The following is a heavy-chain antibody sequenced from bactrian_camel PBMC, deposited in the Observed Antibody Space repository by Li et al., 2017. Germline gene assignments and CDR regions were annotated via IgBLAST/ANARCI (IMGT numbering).Heavy chain of an antibody. CDR3: AAGDFCTYSEIYWCAVLRD. V-gene: IGHV3S54*01. Sequence: HVQLVESGGGSAQAGGSLRLSCVASEDIYSRNNMAWFRQPPGKEREGLAVIDYRSGGTLYADSVKGRFTISKDNSNNNLYLDMNRLRPEDTGVYYCAAGDFCTYSEIYWCAVLRDRGPGTQVTVS. CDR1: EDIYSRNN. CDR2: IDYRSGGT. D-gene: IGHD1*01. J-gene: IGHJ4*01.